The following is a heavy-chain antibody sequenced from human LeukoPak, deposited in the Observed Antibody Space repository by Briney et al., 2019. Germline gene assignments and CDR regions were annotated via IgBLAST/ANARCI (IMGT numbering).Heavy chain of an antibody. CDR1: GYIFCTYC. Sequence: PRESLMISCKASGYIFCTYCFGWVLQMPRKGLERMAIISPGDSHTRYSPSFQGQVTISADKSTSTAYLQWNSLKSSDTAIYYCARLYTRLTRSIWGYCDPWGQGTLVTVCS. D-gene: IGHD3-16*01. CDR2: ISPGDSHT. J-gene: IGHJ5*02. CDR3: ARLYTRLTRSIWGYCDP. V-gene: IGHV5-51*01.